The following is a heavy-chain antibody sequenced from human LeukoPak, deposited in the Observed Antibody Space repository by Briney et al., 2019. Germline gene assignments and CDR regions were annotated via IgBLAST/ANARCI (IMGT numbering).Heavy chain of an antibody. D-gene: IGHD2-8*01. Sequence: SVKVSCKASGGTFSSYAISWVRQAPGQGLEWMGRIIPIFGTANYAQKFQGRVTITTDESTSTAYMELSSLRSEDTAVYYCARDLFYCTNGVCRQTVPDAFDIWGQGTMVTVSS. V-gene: IGHV1-69*05. CDR3: ARDLFYCTNGVCRQTVPDAFDI. J-gene: IGHJ3*02. CDR1: GGTFSSYA. CDR2: IIPIFGTA.